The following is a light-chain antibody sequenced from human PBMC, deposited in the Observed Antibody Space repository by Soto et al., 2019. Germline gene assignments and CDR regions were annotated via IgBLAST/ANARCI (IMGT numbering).Light chain of an antibody. Sequence: QSVLTQPASVSGSPGQSITISCTGTNSDVGGYNWVSWYQQYPGKAPKVIIYDVTTRPSGVSNRFSGSKSDNTASLTISGLRAEDEADYYCASYTNSATLDYWAFGGRTKVTVL. CDR2: DVT. CDR3: ASYTNSATLDYWA. V-gene: IGLV2-14*03. CDR1: NSDVGGYNW. J-gene: IGLJ3*02.